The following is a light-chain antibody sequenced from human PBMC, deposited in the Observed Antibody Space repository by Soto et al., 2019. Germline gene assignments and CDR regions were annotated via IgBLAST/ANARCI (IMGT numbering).Light chain of an antibody. CDR1: SSEDGSYNH. CDR3: SSFTSTSTNYV. V-gene: IGLV2-14*01. Sequence: QSVLTQPASVSGSPGQSITISCTGISSEDGSYNHVSWYQQHPGKAPKLMIYDVSNRPSGVSNRFSGSKSGNTASLTISGLQPEDEADYYCSSFTSTSTNYVFGTGTKVTVL. J-gene: IGLJ1*01. CDR2: DVS.